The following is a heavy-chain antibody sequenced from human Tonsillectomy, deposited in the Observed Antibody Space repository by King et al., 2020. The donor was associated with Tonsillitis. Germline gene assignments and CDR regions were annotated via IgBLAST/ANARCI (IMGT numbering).Heavy chain of an antibody. D-gene: IGHD6-13*01. V-gene: IGHV3-30*18. Sequence: AQLVQSGGGVVQPGRSLRLSCAASGFTFSSYGMHWVRQAPGKGLEWVAVISYDGSNKYYADSVKGRFTISRDNSKNTLYLQMNSLRAEYTAVYYCAKDQGPWEQLVLFGGTYRYSGMDVWGQGTTVTVSS. CDR2: ISYDGSNK. J-gene: IGHJ6*02. CDR1: GFTFSSYG. CDR3: AKDQGPWEQLVLFGGTYRYSGMDV.